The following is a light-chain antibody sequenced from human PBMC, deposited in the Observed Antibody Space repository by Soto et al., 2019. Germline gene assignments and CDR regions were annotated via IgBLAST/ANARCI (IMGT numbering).Light chain of an antibody. CDR3: QEYGTSRA. CDR2: GAS. J-gene: IGKJ1*01. V-gene: IGKV3-20*01. Sequence: EIVLTQSPGTLSLSPGQRATLSCTARQSVSSRSLAWYQQKPGQAPRLLFYGASSRATGIPDRFSGSGSGTDFTLTISRLEPEDFAVYYCQEYGTSRAFGQGTKVEIK. CDR1: QSVSSRS.